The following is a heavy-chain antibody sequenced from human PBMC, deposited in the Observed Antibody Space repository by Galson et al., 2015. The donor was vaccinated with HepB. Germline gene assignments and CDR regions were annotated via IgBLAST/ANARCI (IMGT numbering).Heavy chain of an antibody. D-gene: IGHD3-9*01. J-gene: IGHJ4*02. CDR3: TTVKIRDILTGLNLVCY. V-gene: IGHV3-23*01. Sequence: SLRLSCAASGFAFSTYGMSWVRQAPGKGLEWVSVISGTGSGSDYADSVKGRFTIARDNSRTTVYLQMNSLRAEDTAVYYCTTVKIRDILTGLNLVCYWGQGTLVTVSS. CDR1: GFAFSTYG. CDR2: ISGTGSGS.